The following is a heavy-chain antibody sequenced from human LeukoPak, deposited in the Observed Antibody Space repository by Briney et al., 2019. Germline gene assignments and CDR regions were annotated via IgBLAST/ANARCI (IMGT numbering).Heavy chain of an antibody. CDR2: ISGYNDDI. V-gene: IGHV1-18*01. J-gene: IGHJ4*02. CDR3: ARGWELDC. Sequence: ASVKVSCKPSRYSFTTYGISWVRQAPGQGLEWMGWISGYNDDIDFEQKFQGRVTMTTDTSTSTAYMELRSLRSDDTAVYYCARGWELDCWGQGTLVTVSS. D-gene: IGHD1-26*01. CDR1: RYSFTTYG.